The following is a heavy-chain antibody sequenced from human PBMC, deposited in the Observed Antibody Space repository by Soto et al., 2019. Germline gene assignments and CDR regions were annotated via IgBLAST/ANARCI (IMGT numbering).Heavy chain of an antibody. CDR1: GGSISSDY. D-gene: IGHD3-10*01. CDR3: ARHDGSRSTDY. Sequence: QVQLQESGPGLVKPSGTLSLTCTVSGGSISSDYWNWIRQPPGKGLEWIGYIHSGSTTYSASLRSRVTISVDTSKKQFSLKLSSVTAADTAVYFCARHDGSRSTDYWGQGTLVTVSS. CDR2: IHSGST. J-gene: IGHJ4*02. V-gene: IGHV4-59*08.